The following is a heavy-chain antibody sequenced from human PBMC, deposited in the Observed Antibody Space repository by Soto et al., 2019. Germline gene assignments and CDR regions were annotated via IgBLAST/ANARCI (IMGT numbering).Heavy chain of an antibody. J-gene: IGHJ6*02. D-gene: IGHD2-2*03. CDR3: ARDSVLDIVVVPADPDYGMDV. V-gene: IGHV1-18*01. Sequence: ASVKVSCKASGYTFTSYGISWVRQAPGQGLEWMGWISAYNGNTNYAQKLQGRVTMTTDTSTSTAYMELRSLRSDDTAVYYCARDSVLDIVVVPADPDYGMDVWGQGTTVTVSS. CDR2: ISAYNGNT. CDR1: GYTFTSYG.